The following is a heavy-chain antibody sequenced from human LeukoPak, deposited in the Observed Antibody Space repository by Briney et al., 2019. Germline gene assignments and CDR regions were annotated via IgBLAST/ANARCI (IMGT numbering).Heavy chain of an antibody. CDR3: ARGHYGLDV. CDR1: GYSFTSHW. CDR2: IDISSGYT. V-gene: IGHV3-11*03. Sequence: GESLKISCKGSGYSFTSHWIGWVRQAPGKGREWVSYIDISSGYTYYADSVKGRFTISRENARNSLYLQMDNLRAEDTAVYFCARGHYGLDVWGQGTSVTVSS. J-gene: IGHJ6*02.